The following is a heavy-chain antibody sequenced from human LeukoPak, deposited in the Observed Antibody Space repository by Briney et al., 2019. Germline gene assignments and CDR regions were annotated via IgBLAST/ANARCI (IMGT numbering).Heavy chain of an antibody. V-gene: IGHV4-39*01. J-gene: IGHJ3*01. Sequence: SDTLSLTCTVSGGSISSSNYYWGWIRQPPGKGLEWIGSIYYSGNTYYNPSLKSRVTISVDTSKNQFSLKLTSVTAADTAVYYCAHFKGGSFDFWGQGTMVTVSS. D-gene: IGHD1-26*01. CDR2: IYYSGNT. CDR1: GGSISSSNYY. CDR3: AHFKGGSFDF.